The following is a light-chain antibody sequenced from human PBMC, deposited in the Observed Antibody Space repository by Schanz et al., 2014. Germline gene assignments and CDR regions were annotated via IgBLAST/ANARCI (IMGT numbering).Light chain of an antibody. V-gene: IGKV3-20*01. Sequence: EIVLTQSPGTLSLSPGERATFSCRASQSVRSTYFAWYQQTPGQAPRLLIYGASSRATGIPDRFSGSGSGTDFTLTISRLEPEDFAVYYCQQYSSSRTFGQGTKVEIK. CDR3: QQYSSSRT. CDR2: GAS. CDR1: QSVRSTY. J-gene: IGKJ1*01.